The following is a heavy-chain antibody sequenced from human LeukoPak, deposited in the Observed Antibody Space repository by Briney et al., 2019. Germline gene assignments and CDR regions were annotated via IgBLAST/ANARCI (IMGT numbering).Heavy chain of an antibody. Sequence: SVNVSCKASGGTFSSYAISWVRQAPGQGLEWMGRIIPILGIANYAQKFQGRVTITADKSTSTAYMELSSLRSEDTAVYYCARGDMTTVTGNFDYWGQGTLVTVSS. CDR3: ARGDMTTVTGNFDY. CDR2: IIPILGIA. V-gene: IGHV1-69*04. J-gene: IGHJ4*02. CDR1: GGTFSSYA. D-gene: IGHD4-17*01.